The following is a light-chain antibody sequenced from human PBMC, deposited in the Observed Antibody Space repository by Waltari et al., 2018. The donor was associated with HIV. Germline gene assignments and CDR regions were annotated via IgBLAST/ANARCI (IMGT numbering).Light chain of an antibody. V-gene: IGLV1-47*01. CDR2: RDH. CDR1: SANIGNT. CDR3: AAWDDTLSGWV. J-gene: IGLJ3*02. Sequence: QSVLTQPPSASGTPGQRVTISCSGRSANIGNTVYWYQQLPGAAPKVVIYRDHQRPSGVPDRFSGSRSGTSASLDVSGLRSEDEATYFCAAWDDTLSGWVFGGGTKLTVL.